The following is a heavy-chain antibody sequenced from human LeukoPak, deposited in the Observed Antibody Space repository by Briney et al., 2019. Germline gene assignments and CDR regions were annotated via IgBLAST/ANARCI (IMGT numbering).Heavy chain of an antibody. Sequence: GGSLRPSCAASGFTFSSYGMHWVRQAPGKGLEGVAVISYDGSNKYYAASVKGRFTISRDNSKNTLYLQMNSLRAEDTAVYYCAKDRKDYDILTGYYHRFDYWGQGTLVTVSS. D-gene: IGHD3-9*01. CDR1: GFTFSSYG. J-gene: IGHJ4*02. V-gene: IGHV3-30*18. CDR2: ISYDGSNK. CDR3: AKDRKDYDILTGYYHRFDY.